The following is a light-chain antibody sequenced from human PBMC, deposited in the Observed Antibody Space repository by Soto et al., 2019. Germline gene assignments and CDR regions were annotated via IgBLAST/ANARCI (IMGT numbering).Light chain of an antibody. CDR1: QSVSSSF. V-gene: IGKV3-20*01. CDR2: RAS. J-gene: IGKJ1*01. Sequence: EIVLTQSPGTLSLSPGERATLSCRASQSVSSSFLAWYQQKPGQAPRLLIYRASRRATGIPDRFSGSGSGTDFTLTISRLEPEDFAVYYCQQYGSSPQWTFGQGTKVDIK. CDR3: QQYGSSPQWT.